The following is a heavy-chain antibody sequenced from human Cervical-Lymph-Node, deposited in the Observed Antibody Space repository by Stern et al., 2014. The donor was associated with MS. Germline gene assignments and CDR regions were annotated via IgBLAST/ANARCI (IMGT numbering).Heavy chain of an antibody. J-gene: IGHJ6*02. CDR2: INPSGGST. CDR1: GYTFLSYY. V-gene: IGHV1-46*01. Sequence: QMQLVQSGAEVKTHGASVKLSCTASGYTFLSYYMHWVRQAPGQGLEWMGIINPSGGSTNYAQKFQGRVTMTRDTSTSTVYMELSSLRSEDTAVYYCAREVAGHRLGMMDVWGQGTSVTVSS. CDR3: AREVAGHRLGMMDV. D-gene: IGHD6-19*01.